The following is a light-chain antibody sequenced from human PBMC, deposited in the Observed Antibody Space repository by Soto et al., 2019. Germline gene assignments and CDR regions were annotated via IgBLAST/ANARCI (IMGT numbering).Light chain of an antibody. CDR2: DTN. J-gene: IGLJ2*01. Sequence: QAVVTQEPSLTVSPGGTVTLTCGSSTGAVTSGHFPSWFQQKPGQAPRTLIYDTNNKQSWTPARFSGSVLGGKAALTLSGAQCVEEAEYYCVLTDSGASVFFGGGTKLTVL. V-gene: IGLV7-46*01. CDR1: TGAVTSGHF. CDR3: VLTDSGASVF.